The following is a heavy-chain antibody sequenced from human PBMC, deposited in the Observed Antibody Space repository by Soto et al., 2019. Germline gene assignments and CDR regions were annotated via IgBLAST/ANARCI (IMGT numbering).Heavy chain of an antibody. Sequence: GGSLRLSFAASGFTFSYYGMHWFRQAPGKGLEWVAVIWYDGSNKYYEDSVKGRFTISRDNSRNTLYLQMNSLRAEDTAVYYCARDRLAYYHAGSGYPSIWGQGTRVTVSS. CDR1: GFTFSYYG. D-gene: IGHD3-22*01. CDR3: ARDRLAYYHAGSGYPSI. J-gene: IGHJ4*02. CDR2: IWYDGSNK. V-gene: IGHV3-33*01.